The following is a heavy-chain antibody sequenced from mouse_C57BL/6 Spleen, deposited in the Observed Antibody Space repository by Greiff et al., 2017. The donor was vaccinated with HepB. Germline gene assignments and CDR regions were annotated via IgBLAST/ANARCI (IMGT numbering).Heavy chain of an antibody. CDR2: IYPRSGNT. CDR3: AREAGYGKGDYYAMDY. D-gene: IGHD2-10*02. J-gene: IGHJ4*01. V-gene: IGHV1-81*01. CDR1: GYTFTSYG. Sequence: VQLQQSGAELARPGASVKLSCKASGYTFTSYGISWVKQRTGQGLEWIGEIYPRSGNTYYNEKFKGKATLTADKSSSTAYMELRSLTSEDSAVYFCAREAGYGKGDYYAMDYWGQGTSVTVSS.